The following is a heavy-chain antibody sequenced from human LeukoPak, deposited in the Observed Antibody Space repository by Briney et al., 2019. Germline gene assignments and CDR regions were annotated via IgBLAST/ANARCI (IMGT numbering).Heavy chain of an antibody. D-gene: IGHD2-2*02. CDR3: ARGYCSSTTCYSRFEF. CDR2: ISGSGGST. J-gene: IGHJ4*02. Sequence: GGSLRLSCAASGFTFSSYAMSWVRQAPGKGLEWVSSISGSGGSTFYADSVKGRFTISRDNSKNTLYLQMNSLRADDTAVCYCARGYCSSTTCYSRFEFWGQGTLVTVSS. V-gene: IGHV3-23*01. CDR1: GFTFSSYA.